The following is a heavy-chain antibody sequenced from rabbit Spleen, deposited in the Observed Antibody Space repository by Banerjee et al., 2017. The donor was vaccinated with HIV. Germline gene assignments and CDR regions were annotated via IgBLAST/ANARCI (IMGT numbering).Heavy chain of an antibody. J-gene: IGHJ6*01. CDR1: GFSFSSSYY. V-gene: IGHV1S40*01. CDR3: ARDTGTSFSTYGMDL. D-gene: IGHD8-1*01. Sequence: QSLEESGGDLVKPGASLTLTCTASGFSFSSSYYMCWVRQAPGKGLEWIACIYAGSSGGTYYANWAKGRFTISKTSPTTVTLQMTSLTAADTATYFCARDTGTSFSTYGMDLWGPGTLVTVS. CDR2: IYAGSSGGT.